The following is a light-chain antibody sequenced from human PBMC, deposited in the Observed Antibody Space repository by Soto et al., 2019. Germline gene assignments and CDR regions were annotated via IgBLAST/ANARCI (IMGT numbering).Light chain of an antibody. CDR2: GNN. CDR1: SSNIGAGYD. J-gene: IGLJ1*01. Sequence: QLVLTQPPSVSGAPGQRVTISCTGSSSNIGAGYDVHWYQQLPGTAPKLLIYGNNNRPSGVPDRFSGSKSGTSGSLAITGLQAEDEADYYCQSYDSSLSGYVFGTGTKLTVL. V-gene: IGLV1-40*01. CDR3: QSYDSSLSGYV.